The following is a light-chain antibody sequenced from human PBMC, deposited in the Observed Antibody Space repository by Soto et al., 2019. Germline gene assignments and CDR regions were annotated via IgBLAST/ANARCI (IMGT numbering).Light chain of an antibody. J-gene: IGKJ3*01. CDR3: QKYNGAPPLFT. Sequence: DIQMTQSPSSLSASVGDRVTITCRASHDISNSLDWYQQKPGQVPKLVIFAASTLHSGVPSRFSGSGSGTDFTLTINSLQPEDVATYYCQKYNGAPPLFTFGPGTKVDIK. CDR2: AAS. V-gene: IGKV1-27*01. CDR1: HDISNS.